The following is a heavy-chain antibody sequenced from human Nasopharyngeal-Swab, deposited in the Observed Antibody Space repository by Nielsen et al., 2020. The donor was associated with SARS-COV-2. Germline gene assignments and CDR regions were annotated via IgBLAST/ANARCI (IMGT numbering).Heavy chain of an antibody. V-gene: IGHV3-43*02. CDR1: GFTFSSYW. J-gene: IGHJ4*02. CDR2: ISGDGGST. D-gene: IGHD1-7*01. Sequence: GGSLRLSCAASGFTFSSYWMHWVRQAPGKGLEWVSLISGDGGSTYYADSVKGRFTISRDNSKNSLYLQMNSLRTEDTALYYCARALHQYNWNYLYYWGQGTLVTVSS. CDR3: ARALHQYNWNYLYY.